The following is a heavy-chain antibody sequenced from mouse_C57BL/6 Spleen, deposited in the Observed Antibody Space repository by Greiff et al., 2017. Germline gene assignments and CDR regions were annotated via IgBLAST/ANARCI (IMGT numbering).Heavy chain of an antibody. J-gene: IGHJ2*01. V-gene: IGHV1-61*01. CDR2: IYPSDSET. CDR3: ARGNWDDY. CDR1: GYTFTSYW. Sequence: QVQLKQPGAELVRPGSSVKLSCKASGYTFTSYWMDWVKQRPGQGLEWIGNIYPSDSETHYNQKFKDKATLTVDKSSSTAYTQLSSLTSEDSAVYYCARGNWDDYWGQGTTLTVSS. D-gene: IGHD4-1*01.